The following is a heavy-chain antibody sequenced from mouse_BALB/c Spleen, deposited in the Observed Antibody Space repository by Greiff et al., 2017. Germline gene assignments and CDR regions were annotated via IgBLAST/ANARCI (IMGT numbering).Heavy chain of an antibody. CDR2: ISSGSSTI. CDR1: GFTFSSFG. CDR3: ARPSYYGYVDYFDY. J-gene: IGHJ2*01. D-gene: IGHD1-2*01. Sequence: EVMLVESGGGLVQPGGSRKLSCAASGFTFSSFGMHWVRQAPEKGLEWVAYISSGSSTIYYADTVKGRFTISRDNPKNTLFLQMTSLRSEDTAMYYCARPSYYGYVDYFDYWGQGTTLTVSS. V-gene: IGHV5-17*02.